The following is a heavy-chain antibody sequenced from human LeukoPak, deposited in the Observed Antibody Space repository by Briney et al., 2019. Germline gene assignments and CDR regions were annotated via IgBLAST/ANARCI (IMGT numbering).Heavy chain of an antibody. CDR2: IYYSGST. V-gene: IGHV4-59*13. Sequence: SETLSLTGTVSGGPISIYYWSWFRQPPGRGREWFGYIYYSGSTTYNSSLKSRVTISVDTSKNQFSLKLSSVTAADTAVYYCARTGDSGWYRWFDPWGQGTLVTVSS. CDR3: ARTGDSGWYRWFDP. J-gene: IGHJ5*02. D-gene: IGHD6-19*01. CDR1: GGPISIYY.